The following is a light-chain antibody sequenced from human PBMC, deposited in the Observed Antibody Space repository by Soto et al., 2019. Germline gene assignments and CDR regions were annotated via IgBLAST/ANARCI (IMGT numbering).Light chain of an antibody. Sequence: QSVLTQPVSVSGSPGQSITISCTGSSSDVGAYYFLSWYQHRPGKAPTLILYEVTTRPSGISSLFSVSKSGNTASLTISGLQADDEAYYFCSSYTSTNTPYVFGTGTKVTVL. J-gene: IGLJ1*01. CDR1: SSDVGAYYF. CDR2: EVT. V-gene: IGLV2-14*01. CDR3: SSYTSTNTPYV.